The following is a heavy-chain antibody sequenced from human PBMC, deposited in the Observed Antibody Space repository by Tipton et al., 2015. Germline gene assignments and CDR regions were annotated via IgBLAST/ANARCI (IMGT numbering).Heavy chain of an antibody. CDR1: SDSINKYY. CDR2: IQYSGGT. V-gene: IGHV4-59*01. Sequence: TLSLTCTVSSDSINKYYWSWIRQPPGKELQWIGYIQYSGGTNYNPSLESRVSMSVDTSKTQFSLEMRSVTATDTAVYYCARARGRHGGLLDSWGQGILVTVSS. D-gene: IGHD4-23*01. CDR3: ARARGRHGGLLDS. J-gene: IGHJ4*02.